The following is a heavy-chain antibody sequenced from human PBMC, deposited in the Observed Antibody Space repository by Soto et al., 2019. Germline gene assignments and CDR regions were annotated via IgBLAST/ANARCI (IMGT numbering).Heavy chain of an antibody. D-gene: IGHD2-15*01. CDR2: IIPIFGTA. CDR3: AREGYCSGGSCSGMDV. Sequence: QVQLVQSGAEVKKPGSSVKVSCKASGGTFSSYAISWVRQAPGQGLEWMGGIIPIFGTANYAQKFQGRVTITADKSTRTAYMELSSLRSEDTAVYYCAREGYCSGGSCSGMDVWGQGTTVTVSS. CDR1: GGTFSSYA. J-gene: IGHJ6*02. V-gene: IGHV1-69*06.